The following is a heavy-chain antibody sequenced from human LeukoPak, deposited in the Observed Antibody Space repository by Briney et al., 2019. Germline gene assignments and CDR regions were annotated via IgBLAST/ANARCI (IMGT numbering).Heavy chain of an antibody. D-gene: IGHD2-15*01. CDR1: GYTFTGYY. V-gene: IGHV1-2*02. J-gene: IGHJ4*02. CDR3: ARAGFFRYCSGGSCLPPDY. Sequence: GASVKVSCKASGYTFTGYYMHWVRQAPGQGLEWMGWINPNSGGTNYAQKFQGRVTMTRDTSISTAYMELSRLRSDDTDVYYCARAGFFRYCSGGSCLPPDYWGQGTLVTVSS. CDR2: INPNSGGT.